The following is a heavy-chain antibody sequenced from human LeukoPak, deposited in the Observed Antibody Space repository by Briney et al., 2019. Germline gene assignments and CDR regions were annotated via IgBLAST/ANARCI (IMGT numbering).Heavy chain of an antibody. J-gene: IGHJ4*02. CDR2: TYYRSDWYT. CDR3: AREGNYFDY. CDR1: GDRVASNSAA. D-gene: IGHD3-10*01. V-gene: IGHV6-1*01. Sequence: SQSLSLTFAISGDRVASNSAAWNWIRQSPSRGLEWLGRTYYRSDWYTDYAESVKSRITINPDTPKNQFSLQLNSVTPEDTAVYYCAREGNYFDYWGQGTLVTVSS.